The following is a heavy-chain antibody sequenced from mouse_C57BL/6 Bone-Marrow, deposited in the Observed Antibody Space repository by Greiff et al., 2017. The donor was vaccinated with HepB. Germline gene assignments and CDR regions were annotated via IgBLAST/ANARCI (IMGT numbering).Heavy chain of an antibody. CDR1: GYTFTDYY. CDR2: INPNNGGT. D-gene: IGHD6-2*01. CDR3: ARNSRSLYAMDY. J-gene: IGHJ4*01. Sequence: VQLQQSGPELVKPGASVKISCKASGYTFTDYYMNWVKQSHGKSLEWIGDINPNNGGTSYNQKFKGKATLTVDKSSSTAYMELRSLTSEDSAVYYCARNSRSLYAMDYWGQGTSVTVSS. V-gene: IGHV1-26*01.